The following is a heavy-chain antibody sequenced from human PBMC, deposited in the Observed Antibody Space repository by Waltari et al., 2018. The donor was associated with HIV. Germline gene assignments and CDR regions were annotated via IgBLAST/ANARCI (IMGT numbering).Heavy chain of an antibody. CDR2: ISGSDGNT. D-gene: IGHD6-13*01. J-gene: IGHJ4*02. Sequence: EVQLVESGGGLVQPGGSLRLSCAASGFAMRSYFMSWVRQAPGKGLEWVSTISGSDGNTYYPDSVQGRFTISRDNSKNTLFLQLNSLRAEDTAVYYCVILIAAAGDFDYWGQGTLVTVSS. CDR1: GFAMRSYF. CDR3: VILIAAAGDFDY. V-gene: IGHV3-23*04.